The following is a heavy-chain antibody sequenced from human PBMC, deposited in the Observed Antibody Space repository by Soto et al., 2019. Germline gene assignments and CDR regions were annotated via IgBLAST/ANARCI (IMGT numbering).Heavy chain of an antibody. CDR1: GFTFSSYA. CDR3: AKVGDYGGYRELDY. Sequence: EVQLLESGGGLVQPGGSLRLSCAASGFTFSSYAMSWVRQAPGKGLEWVSAISGSGGSTYYADSVKGRFTISRDNSKNPLYLQMNSLRAEDTAVYYCAKVGDYGGYRELDYWGQGTQVTVSS. CDR2: ISGSGGST. V-gene: IGHV3-23*01. J-gene: IGHJ4*02. D-gene: IGHD4-17*01.